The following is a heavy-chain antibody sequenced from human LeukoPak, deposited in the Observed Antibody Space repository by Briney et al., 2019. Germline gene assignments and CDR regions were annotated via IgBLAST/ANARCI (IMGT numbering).Heavy chain of an antibody. CDR3: ARVPRRRVVGVTPIPIVYFDQ. J-gene: IGHJ4*02. CDR2: ISYSGST. D-gene: IGHD2-21*02. CDR1: GGSVSGGSYF. Sequence: PSETLSLTCAVSGGSVSGGSYFWSWIRQPPGKGLEWIGYISYSGSTNYNPSLKSRVTISVDTSKNQFSLKLSSVTAADTAVYYCARVPRRRVVGVTPIPIVYFDQWGQGTLVTVSS. V-gene: IGHV4-61*01.